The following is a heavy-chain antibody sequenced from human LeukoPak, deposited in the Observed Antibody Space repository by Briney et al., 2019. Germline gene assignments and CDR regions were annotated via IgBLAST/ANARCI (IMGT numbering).Heavy chain of an antibody. V-gene: IGHV3-7*01. J-gene: IGHJ5*01. Sequence: GGSLRLSCTASGFTFTNYYMSWVRLTPGKGLQWVANIKQDGSERYYVDSVEVRFTISRDNTQNSLYLQMNSLRVDDTAIYYCARDLRWFDSWGQGTLVTVSS. CDR1: GFTFTNYY. CDR3: ARDLRWFDS. CDR2: IKQDGSER.